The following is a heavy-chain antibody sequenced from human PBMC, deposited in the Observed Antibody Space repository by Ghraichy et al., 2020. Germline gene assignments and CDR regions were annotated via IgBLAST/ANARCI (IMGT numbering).Heavy chain of an antibody. CDR2: IIGSGYNT. D-gene: IGHD6-19*01. Sequence: GGSLRLSCAASGFTFSTYAMSWVRQAPGKGLECVSSIIGSGYNTYSADSVKGRFTISRDNSENTLYLQMNSLRAEDTALYYCAAGDSSGYYLYRAFHIWGQGTMVTVSS. CDR3: AAGDSSGYYLYRAFHI. V-gene: IGHV3-23*01. J-gene: IGHJ3*02. CDR1: GFTFSTYA.